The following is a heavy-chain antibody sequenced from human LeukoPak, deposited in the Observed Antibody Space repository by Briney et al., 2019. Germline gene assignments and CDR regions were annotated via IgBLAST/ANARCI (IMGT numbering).Heavy chain of an antibody. Sequence: SETLSLTCGVSGGSFSGYYWSWIRQSPGKGLEWIGEINESGSTDYNPSLKSRVTISVDTSKNQFSLKLSSVTAADTAVYYCARDRGPAAPYYFDYWGQGTLVTVSS. CDR2: INESGST. CDR1: GGSFSGYY. CDR3: ARDRGPAAPYYFDY. V-gene: IGHV4-34*01. J-gene: IGHJ4*02.